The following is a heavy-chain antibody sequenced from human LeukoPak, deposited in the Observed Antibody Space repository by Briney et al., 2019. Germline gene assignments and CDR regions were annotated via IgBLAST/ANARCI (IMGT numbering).Heavy chain of an antibody. J-gene: IGHJ5*02. Sequence: SETLLLTCTVSGGSISSGGYYWSWIRQHPGKGLEWIGYIYYSGSTYYNPSLKSRVTISVDTSKNQFSLKLSSVTAADTAVYYCARGRGYYDPFDPWGQGTLVTVSS. CDR1: GGSISSGGYY. CDR3: ARGRGYYDPFDP. CDR2: IYYSGST. D-gene: IGHD3-22*01. V-gene: IGHV4-31*03.